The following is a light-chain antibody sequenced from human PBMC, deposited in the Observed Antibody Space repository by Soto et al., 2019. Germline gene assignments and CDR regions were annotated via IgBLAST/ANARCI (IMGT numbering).Light chain of an antibody. CDR3: QQYNSWPQT. CDR1: QSVGGK. Sequence: EIVLTQSPAILSLSPGERATLSCRASQSVGGKLAWYQQKPGQAPRLLIYGASTRATSTPARFSGSVSGTEFTLTISSLQSEDFALYYCQQYNSWPQTFGHGTKVDIK. V-gene: IGKV3-15*01. J-gene: IGKJ1*01. CDR2: GAS.